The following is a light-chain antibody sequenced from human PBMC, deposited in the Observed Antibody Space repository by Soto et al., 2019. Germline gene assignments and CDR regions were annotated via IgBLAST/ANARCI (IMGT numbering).Light chain of an antibody. CDR3: SSYASSGGHNYV. CDR1: SSDVGGYNY. Sequence: QSVLTQPASVSGSPGQSITISCTGTSSDVGGYNYVSWYQQQSGKAPKLMIHEVSNRPSGVSNRFSGSKSGNTASLTISGLQAEDEAVYYCSSYASSGGHNYVFATGTKVTVL. J-gene: IGLJ1*01. V-gene: IGLV2-14*01. CDR2: EVS.